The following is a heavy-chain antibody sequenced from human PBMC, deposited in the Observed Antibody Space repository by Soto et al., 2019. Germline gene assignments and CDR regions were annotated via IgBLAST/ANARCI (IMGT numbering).Heavy chain of an antibody. CDR1: GFTFSSYG. J-gene: IGHJ4*02. Sequence: QVQLVESGGGVVQPGRSLRLSCAASGFTFSSYGMHWVRQAPGKGLEWVAVISYDGSNKYYADSVKGRFTISRDNSKNTLYLQMNSLRAEDTAVYYCARPEPTSSGWSAFDYWGQGTLVTVSS. V-gene: IGHV3-30*03. CDR2: ISYDGSNK. D-gene: IGHD6-19*01. CDR3: ARPEPTSSGWSAFDY.